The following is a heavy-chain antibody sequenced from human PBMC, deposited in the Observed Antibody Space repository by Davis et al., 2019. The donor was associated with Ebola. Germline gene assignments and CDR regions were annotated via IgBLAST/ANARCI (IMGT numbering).Heavy chain of an antibody. D-gene: IGHD3-16*01. Sequence: SETLSLTCTISGGSISNYYWTWIRQPPGKGLEWIGNIYNTGGTHSSPSLKSRVTFFIDTSKDEFSLKLTSVTAADTAVYYCARDHGGGRMDVWGQGTTVTVSS. V-gene: IGHV4-4*08. CDR3: ARDHGGGRMDV. CDR1: GGSISNYY. CDR2: IYNTGGT. J-gene: IGHJ6*02.